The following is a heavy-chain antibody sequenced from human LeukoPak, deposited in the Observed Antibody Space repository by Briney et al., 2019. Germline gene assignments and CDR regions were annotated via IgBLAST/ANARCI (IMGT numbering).Heavy chain of an antibody. Sequence: GGSLRLSCAASGFTFSSYEMNWVRQAPGKGLEWVSYISSSGSTIYYADSVKGRFTISRDNAKNSLYLQMNSLRAEDTAVYYCARVVLYYYGSGSYYYMDVWGKGTTVTISS. CDR3: ARVVLYYYGSGSYYYMDV. CDR2: ISSSGSTI. V-gene: IGHV3-48*03. CDR1: GFTFSSYE. J-gene: IGHJ6*03. D-gene: IGHD3-10*01.